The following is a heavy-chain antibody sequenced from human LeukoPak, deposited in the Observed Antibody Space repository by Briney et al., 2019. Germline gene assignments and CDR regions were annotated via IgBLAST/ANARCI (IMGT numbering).Heavy chain of an antibody. CDR3: ARTSSSGLVGGYYFDY. D-gene: IGHD6-19*01. Sequence: SETLSLTCTVSGGSISSYYWGWIRQPPGKGLQWIGSIHHSGSTYYNPSLKSRVTISVDTSKNQFSLKLSSVTAADTAVYYCARTSSSGLVGGYYFDYWGQGTLVTVSS. J-gene: IGHJ4*02. V-gene: IGHV4-38-2*02. CDR1: GGSISSYY. CDR2: IHHSGST.